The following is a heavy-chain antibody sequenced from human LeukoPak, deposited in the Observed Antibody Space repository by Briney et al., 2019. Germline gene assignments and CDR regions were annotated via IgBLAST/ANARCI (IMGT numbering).Heavy chain of an antibody. CDR3: ARDFGTRGWLDY. V-gene: IGHV3-30*02. CDR1: GFTFSSYG. CDR2: IRNDGSNK. J-gene: IGHJ4*02. Sequence: GGSLRLSCAASGFTFSSYGMDWVRQAPGKGLEWVAFIRNDGSNKYYADSVKGRFTISRGNAQNSLYLQMNSLRAEDTAVYYCARDFGTRGWLDYWGQGTLVTVSS. D-gene: IGHD6-19*01.